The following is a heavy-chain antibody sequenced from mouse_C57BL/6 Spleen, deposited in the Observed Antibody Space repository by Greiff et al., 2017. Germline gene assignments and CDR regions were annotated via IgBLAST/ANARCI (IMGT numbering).Heavy chain of an antibody. Sequence: QVQLQQSGAELARPGASVKMSCKASGYTFTSYTMHWVKQRPGQGLEWIGYINPSSGYTKYNQKFKDKATLPADTSSSTAYMQLSSLTSEDSAVYYCAREGYYGGSYARYFDVWGTGTTVTVSS. CDR2: INPSSGYT. CDR1: GYTFTSYT. CDR3: AREGYYGGSYARYFDV. V-gene: IGHV1-4*01. D-gene: IGHD1-1*01. J-gene: IGHJ1*03.